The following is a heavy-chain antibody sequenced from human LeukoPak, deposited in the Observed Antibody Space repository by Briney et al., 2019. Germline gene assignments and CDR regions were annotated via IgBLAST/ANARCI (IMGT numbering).Heavy chain of an antibody. J-gene: IGHJ6*03. Sequence: SETLSLTCTVSGGSISSSSYYWGWIRQPPGKGLEWIGSIYYSGSTYYNPSLKSRVTISVDTPTNQFSLKLSSVTAAYTAVYYCSRHSDYGDYGYMDVWGKGTTVTVSS. V-gene: IGHV4-39*01. CDR2: IYYSGST. CDR1: GGSISSSSYY. CDR3: SRHSDYGDYGYMDV. D-gene: IGHD4-17*01.